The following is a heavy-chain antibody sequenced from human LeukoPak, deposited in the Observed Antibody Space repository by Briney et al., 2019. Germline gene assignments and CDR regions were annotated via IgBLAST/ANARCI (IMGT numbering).Heavy chain of an antibody. Sequence: GGSLRLSCAASGFTFSSYAMHWVHQAPGKGLEWVAVISYDGSNKYYADSVKGRFTISRDNSKNTLYLQMNSLRAEDTAVYYCARRYYYYYYMDVWGKGTTVTVSS. CDR2: ISYDGSNK. CDR1: GFTFSSYA. CDR3: ARRYYYYYYMDV. V-gene: IGHV3-30-3*01. J-gene: IGHJ6*03.